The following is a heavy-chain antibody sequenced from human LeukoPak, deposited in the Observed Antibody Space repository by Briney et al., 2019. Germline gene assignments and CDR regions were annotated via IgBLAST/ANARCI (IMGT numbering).Heavy chain of an antibody. CDR3: AREGTTDNWFDP. CDR2: IIPIFDTA. V-gene: IGHV1-69*13. CDR1: GGTFSSYG. D-gene: IGHD1-1*01. J-gene: IGHJ5*02. Sequence: ASVKVSCKASGGTFSSYGISWVRQAPRQGLEWMGGIIPIFDTAKYAQKLQGRVTITADESTSTAYMELSSLRSEDTAVYYCAREGTTDNWFDPWGQGTLVTVSS.